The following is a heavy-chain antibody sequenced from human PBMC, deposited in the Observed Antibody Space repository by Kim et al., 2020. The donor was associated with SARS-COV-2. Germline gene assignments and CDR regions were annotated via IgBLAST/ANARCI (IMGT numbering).Heavy chain of an antibody. D-gene: IGHD3-10*01. CDR3: AKVILGGWFGELFRFDY. CDR1: GFTFSSYA. Sequence: GGSLRLSCAASGFTFSSYAMSWVRQAPGKGLEWVSAISGSGGSTYYADSVKGRFTISRDNSKNTLYLQMNSLRAEDTAVYYCAKVILGGWFGELFRFDYWGQGTLVTVSS. J-gene: IGHJ4*02. CDR2: ISGSGGST. V-gene: IGHV3-23*01.